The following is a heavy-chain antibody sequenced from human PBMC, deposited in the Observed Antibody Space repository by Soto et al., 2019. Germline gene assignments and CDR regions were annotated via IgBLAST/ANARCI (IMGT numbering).Heavy chain of an antibody. V-gene: IGHV3-74*01. Sequence: EEQLVESGGGLVQSGGSLRLSCAASEFTFSSYWMHWVRQAPGKGLVWVSRIDNDGRGTIYADSVKGRFTVTRDNTKNTLYLQMHSLRDEDTAVYYCSRGGFNHGFDIWGQGTMVTVSS. CDR2: IDNDGRGT. CDR3: SRGGFNHGFDI. CDR1: EFTFSSYW. J-gene: IGHJ3*02.